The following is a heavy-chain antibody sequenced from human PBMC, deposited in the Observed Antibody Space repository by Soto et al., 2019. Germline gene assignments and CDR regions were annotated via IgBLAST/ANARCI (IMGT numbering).Heavy chain of an antibody. J-gene: IGHJ6*02. CDR3: ARRAGATIYYYYGMDV. V-gene: IGHV5-10-1*01. Sequence: GESLKISCKGSGYSFTSYWISWVRQMPGKGLEWMGRIDPSDSYTNYSPSFQGHVTISADKSISTAYLQWSSLKASDTAMYYCARRAGATIYYYYGMDVWGQGTTVTVSS. CDR1: GYSFTSYW. CDR2: IDPSDSYT. D-gene: IGHD3-10*01.